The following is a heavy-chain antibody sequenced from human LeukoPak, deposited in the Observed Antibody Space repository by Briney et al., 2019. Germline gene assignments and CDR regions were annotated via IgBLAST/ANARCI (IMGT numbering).Heavy chain of an antibody. CDR3: TREMAAGHYHDAFDI. J-gene: IGHJ3*02. CDR2: IYSGGST. CDR1: GFTVSSNY. Sequence: GGSLRLSCAASGFTVSSNYMSWVRQAPGKGLEWVSVIYSGGSTYYADSVKGRFTISRDNSKNTLYLQMNSLRAEDTAVYYCTREMAAGHYHDAFDIWGQGTMVTVSS. D-gene: IGHD6-13*01. V-gene: IGHV3-66*01.